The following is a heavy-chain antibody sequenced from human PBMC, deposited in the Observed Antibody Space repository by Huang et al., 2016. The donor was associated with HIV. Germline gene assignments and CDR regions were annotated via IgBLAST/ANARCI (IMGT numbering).Heavy chain of an antibody. D-gene: IGHD6-13*01. CDR3: AKGGSAAAVLDF. V-gene: IGHV3-30*18. CDR2: ISYDAKTK. CDR1: GFTFSSYG. Sequence: QVQLVESGGGVVQPGRCLRISCAASGFTFSSYGMHWVRQAPGKGLGWVAVISYDAKTKYYADSVKGRFSISRDNSKTTVYLQLNSLRLEDTAVYYCAKGGSAAAVLDFWGQGTLVTVSS. J-gene: IGHJ4*02.